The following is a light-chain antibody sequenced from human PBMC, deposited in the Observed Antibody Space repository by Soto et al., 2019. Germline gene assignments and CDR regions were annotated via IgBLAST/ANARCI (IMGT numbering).Light chain of an antibody. CDR2: DAS. Sequence: IGLTHSPGTLSFSPGERATLSCRATESVVSSYLAWYQLKPGQAPRLLIYDASSRATGIPDRFSGSGSGTDFTLTISRLEPEDFAVYYCQQYGSSGTFGQGTKVDIK. CDR1: ESVVSSY. CDR3: QQYGSSGT. J-gene: IGKJ1*01. V-gene: IGKV3-20*01.